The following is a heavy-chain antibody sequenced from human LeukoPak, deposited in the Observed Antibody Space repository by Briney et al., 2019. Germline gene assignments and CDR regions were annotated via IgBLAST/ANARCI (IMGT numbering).Heavy chain of an antibody. V-gene: IGHV1-46*01. CDR3: ARSSAYYNEADI. CDR1: GYTFTSYY. D-gene: IGHD3-9*01. Sequence: ASVKVSCKTSGYTFTSYYIHWVRQAPGQGLGWLGIINPSGGSTTYAQKFQGRVTMTTDTSTSTVYMELTSLRSDDTAVYYCARSSAYYNEADIWGQGTMVTVSS. CDR2: INPSGGST. J-gene: IGHJ3*02.